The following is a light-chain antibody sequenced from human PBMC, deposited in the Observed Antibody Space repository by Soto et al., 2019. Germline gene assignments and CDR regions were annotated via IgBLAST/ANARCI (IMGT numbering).Light chain of an antibody. V-gene: IGKV1-5*01. CDR1: QSINSW. CDR2: DAS. J-gene: IGKJ1*01. CDR3: QQYNSLWT. Sequence: DIQMTQSPSTLSASVGDRVTITSRASQSINSWLAWYQQKPGKAPKLLIYDASSLESEVPSRFSGSGSGTEFTLTISSLQPDDFATYYCQQYNSLWTFGQGTKVEIK.